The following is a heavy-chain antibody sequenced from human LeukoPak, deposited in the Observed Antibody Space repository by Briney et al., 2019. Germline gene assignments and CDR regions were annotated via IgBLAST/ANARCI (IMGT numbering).Heavy chain of an antibody. J-gene: IGHJ4*02. CDR2: IYYSGST. V-gene: IGHV4-39*07. Sequence: SETLSLTCTVSGGSISTSSYYWGWIRQPPGKGLEWIGSIYYSGSTYYNPSLKSRVSMSLDTSKDQFSLNLNSVTAADTAVYFCAREGRSTSSGYWGQGTLVTVSS. D-gene: IGHD6-6*01. CDR3: AREGRSTSSGY. CDR1: GGSISTSSYY.